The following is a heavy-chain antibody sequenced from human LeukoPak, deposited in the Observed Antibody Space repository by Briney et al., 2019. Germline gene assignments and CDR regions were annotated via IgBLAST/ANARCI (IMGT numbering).Heavy chain of an antibody. CDR1: GGTFSSYA. CDR3: ARAGGLWNFDY. Sequence: ASVKVSCKASGGTFSSYAISWVRQAPGQGLEWMGRIIPILGIANYAQKFQGRVTITADKSTSTAYMELSSLRSEDTAVYYCARAGGLWNFDYWAREPWSPSPQ. D-gene: IGHD3-10*01. CDR2: IIPILGIA. J-gene: IGHJ4*02. V-gene: IGHV1-69*04.